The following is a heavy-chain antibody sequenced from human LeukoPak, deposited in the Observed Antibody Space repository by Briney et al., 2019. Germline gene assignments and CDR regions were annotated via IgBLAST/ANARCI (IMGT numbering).Heavy chain of an antibody. CDR3: ARTLTPNDAFDI. CDR2: IIPIFGTA. J-gene: IGHJ3*02. V-gene: IGHV1-69*01. Sequence: GSSVKVSCKASGGTFISYAIGWVRQAPGQGLEWMGGIIPIFGTANYAQKFQGRVTITADESTSTAYMELSSLRSEDTAVYYCARTLTPNDAFDIWGQGTMVTVSS. CDR1: GGTFISYA. D-gene: IGHD2-15*01.